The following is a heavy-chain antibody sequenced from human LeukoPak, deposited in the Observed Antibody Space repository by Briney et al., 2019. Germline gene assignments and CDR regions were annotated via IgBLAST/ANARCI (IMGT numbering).Heavy chain of an antibody. V-gene: IGHV4-34*01. CDR2: INHSGST. Sequence: SETLSLTCAVYGGSFSGYYWSWIRPPPGKGLEWIGEINHSGSTNYNPSLKSRVTISVDTSKNQFSLKLSSVTAADTAVYYCAIPACSSTSCPRSNYYYYMDVWGKGTTVTVSS. CDR3: AIPACSSTSCPRSNYYYYMDV. CDR1: GGSFSGYY. J-gene: IGHJ6*03. D-gene: IGHD2-2*01.